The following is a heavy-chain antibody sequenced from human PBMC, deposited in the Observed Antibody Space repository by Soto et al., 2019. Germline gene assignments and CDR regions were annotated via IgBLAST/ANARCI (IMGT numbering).Heavy chain of an antibody. D-gene: IGHD3-9*01. J-gene: IGHJ4*02. CDR3: AKDPLEVLRYFDWFSYYFDY. Sequence: GGSLRLSCAASGFTFSSYAMSWVRQAPGKGLEWVSAISGSGGSTYYADSVKGRFTISRDNSKNTLYLQMNGLRAEDTAVYYCAKDPLEVLRYFDWFSYYFDYWGQGTLVTVSS. V-gene: IGHV3-23*01. CDR2: ISGSGGST. CDR1: GFTFSSYA.